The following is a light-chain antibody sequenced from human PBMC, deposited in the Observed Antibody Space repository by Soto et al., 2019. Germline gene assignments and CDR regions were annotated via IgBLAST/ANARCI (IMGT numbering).Light chain of an antibody. CDR3: SSHAGRGSVV. J-gene: IGLJ2*01. CDR1: NNDVGRFDL. Sequence: QSAPTQPASVSGSPGQSITISCTGTNNDVGRFDLVSWYQQHPGKAPKLLISEVTKRPSGVSNRFSGAKSGNTASLTISGLQAEDEADYYCSSHAGRGSVVFGGGTKLTVL. V-gene: IGLV2-23*02. CDR2: EVT.